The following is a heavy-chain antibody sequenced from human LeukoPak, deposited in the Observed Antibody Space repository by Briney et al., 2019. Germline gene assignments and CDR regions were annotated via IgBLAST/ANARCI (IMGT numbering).Heavy chain of an antibody. Sequence: EASVKVSCKASGGTFSSYAISWVRQAPGQGLEWMGGIIPIFGTANYAQKFQGRVTITADESTSTAYMELSSLRSEDTAVYYCARAAIRVAVAGTSFFDYWGQGTLVTVSS. D-gene: IGHD6-19*01. J-gene: IGHJ4*02. CDR2: IIPIFGTA. CDR3: ARAAIRVAVAGTSFFDY. V-gene: IGHV1-69*13. CDR1: GGTFSSYA.